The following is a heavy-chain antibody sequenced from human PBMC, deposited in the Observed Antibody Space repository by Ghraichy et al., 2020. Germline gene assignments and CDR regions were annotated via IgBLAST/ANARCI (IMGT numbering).Heavy chain of an antibody. V-gene: IGHV3-48*04. Sequence: GGSLRLSCAASGFTFSTYSMNWVRQAPGKGLEWISYISSSSSTIYYADSVKGRFTISRDNAKNSLYLQMDSLRAEDTAVYYCASLRFVVPGATGDYWGQGTLVTVSS. CDR3: ASLRFVVPGATGDY. CDR2: ISSSSSTI. J-gene: IGHJ4*02. CDR1: GFTFSTYS. D-gene: IGHD2-2*01.